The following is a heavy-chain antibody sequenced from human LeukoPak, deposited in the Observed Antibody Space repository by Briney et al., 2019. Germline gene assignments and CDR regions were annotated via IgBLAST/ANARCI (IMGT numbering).Heavy chain of an antibody. CDR1: EYTFTGYD. J-gene: IGHJ4*02. V-gene: IGHV1-2*02. CDR2: ITPNSGGT. D-gene: IGHD4-17*01. CDR3: VFDYGHWRDFSFDY. Sequence: ASVKVSCKAAEYTFTGYDMHWWRQAPGQGLGWMEWITPNSGGTNYAQKFQGRVTITRDTSISTAYMELSRLGSDDTAVYYCVFDYGHWRDFSFDYWGQGTLVTVSS.